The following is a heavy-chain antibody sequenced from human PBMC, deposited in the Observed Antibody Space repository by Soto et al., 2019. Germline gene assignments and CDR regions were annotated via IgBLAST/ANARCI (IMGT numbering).Heavy chain of an antibody. CDR1: GYTFTSYG. V-gene: IGHV1-18*01. J-gene: IGHJ3*02. CDR3: AIDPPKWNYYYDSSGYYHDAFDI. Sequence: ASVKVSCKASGYTFTSYGISWVRQAPGQGLEWMGWISAYNGNTNYAQKLQGRVTMTTDTSTSTAYMELRSLRSDDTAVYYCAIDPPKWNYYYDSSGYYHDAFDIWGQGTMVTVSS. D-gene: IGHD3-22*01. CDR2: ISAYNGNT.